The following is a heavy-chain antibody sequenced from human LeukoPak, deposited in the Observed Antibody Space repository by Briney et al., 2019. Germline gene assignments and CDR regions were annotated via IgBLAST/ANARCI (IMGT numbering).Heavy chain of an antibody. D-gene: IGHD3-9*01. Sequence: GGSLRLSCAASGLNVSTNYMSWVRQAPGKGLEWVSVIYSYGRTDYADSVKGRFTISRDNSKNTLYLQMNSLRAEDTAVYYCAKSREFGRYFDWSFEYWGQGKLVIVSS. CDR1: GLNVSTNY. V-gene: IGHV3-53*01. CDR2: IYSYGRT. CDR3: AKSREFGRYFDWSFEY. J-gene: IGHJ4*02.